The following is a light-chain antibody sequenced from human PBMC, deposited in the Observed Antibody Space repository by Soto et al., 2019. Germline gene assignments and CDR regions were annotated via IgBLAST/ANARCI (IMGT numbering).Light chain of an antibody. J-gene: IGLJ3*02. CDR2: NDN. Sequence: QSALTQPASVSGSPGQSITISCTGTSSDVGGYNHVSWYQQHPGKAPKLIIYNDNQRPSGVPDRFSGSKSGTSASLAISGLQSEDEAHYYCATWDVSLNGRVFGGGTKLTVL. V-gene: IGLV2-14*01. CDR3: ATWDVSLNGRV. CDR1: SSDVGGYNH.